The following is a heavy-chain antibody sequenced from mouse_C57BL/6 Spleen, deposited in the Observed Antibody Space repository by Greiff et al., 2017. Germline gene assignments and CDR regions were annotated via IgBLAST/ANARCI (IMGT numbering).Heavy chain of an antibody. CDR1: GFTFSSYA. CDR3: SRGDDYDGDYAMDY. J-gene: IGHJ4*01. CDR2: ISDGGSYT. V-gene: IGHV5-4*03. Sequence: DVKLQESGGGLVKPGGSLKLSCAASGFTFSSYAMSWVRQTPEKRLEWVATISDGGSYTYYPDNVKGRFTISRDNAKNNLYLQMSHLKSEEPAMYYCSRGDDYDGDYAMDYWGQGTSVTVSS. D-gene: IGHD2-4*01.